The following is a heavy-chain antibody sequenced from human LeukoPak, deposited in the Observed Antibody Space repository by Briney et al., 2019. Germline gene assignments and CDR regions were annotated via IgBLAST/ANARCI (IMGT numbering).Heavy chain of an antibody. CDR2: ISESGGYT. CDR1: GFTFSSYW. V-gene: IGHV3-23*01. CDR3: AKALAAGTGAWFDP. J-gene: IGHJ5*02. Sequence: PGGSLRLSCAVSGFTFSSYWMSWVRQSPGKGLEWVAVISESGGYTYDADSVKGRFAISRDNFKNTLYLQMDSLRAEDTAVYYCAKALAAGTGAWFDPWGQGTLVTVSS. D-gene: IGHD6-13*01.